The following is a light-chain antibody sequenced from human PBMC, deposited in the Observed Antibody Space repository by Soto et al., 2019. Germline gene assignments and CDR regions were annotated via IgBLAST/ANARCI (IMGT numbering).Light chain of an antibody. CDR1: SSDVGGYNY. CDR3: SSYTSSSTS. J-gene: IGLJ1*01. Sequence: QSVLTQPRSVSGSPGQSITISCTGTSSDVGGYNYVSWYQQHPGKAPKLMIYEVSNRPSGVSNRFSGSKSGNTASLTISGLQAEDEADYYCSSYTSSSTSFGTGTKVTVL. CDR2: EVS. V-gene: IGLV2-14*01.